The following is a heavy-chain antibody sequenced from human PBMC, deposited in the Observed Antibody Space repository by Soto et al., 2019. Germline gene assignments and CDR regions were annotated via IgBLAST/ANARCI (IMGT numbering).Heavy chain of an antibody. V-gene: IGHV6-1*01. CDR3: ARDRIAGAGIPLDY. CDR1: GDSVSSNSVA. Sequence: PSQTLSLTCAISGDSVSSNSVAWNWIRQSPSRGLEWLGRTYYRSKWYNDYAVSVKGRITINPDTSKNQFSLQLNSVTPEDTAVYYCARDRIAGAGIPLDYWGQGTLVTVSS. CDR2: TYYRSKWYN. J-gene: IGHJ4*02. D-gene: IGHD6-13*01.